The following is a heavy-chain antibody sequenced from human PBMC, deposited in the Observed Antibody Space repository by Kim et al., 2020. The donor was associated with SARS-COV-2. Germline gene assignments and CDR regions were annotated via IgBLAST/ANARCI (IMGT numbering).Heavy chain of an antibody. J-gene: IGHJ4*02. CDR1: GFTFSSYA. D-gene: IGHD3-16*01. V-gene: IGHV3-23*01. Sequence: GGSLRLSCAASGFTFSSYAMSWVRQAPGKGLEWVSAISGSGGSTYYADSVKGRFTISRDNSKNTLYLQMNSLRAEDTAVYYCAKDLRDELHGGGGSPRDWGQGTLVTVSS. CDR2: ISGSGGST. CDR3: AKDLRDELHGGGGSPRD.